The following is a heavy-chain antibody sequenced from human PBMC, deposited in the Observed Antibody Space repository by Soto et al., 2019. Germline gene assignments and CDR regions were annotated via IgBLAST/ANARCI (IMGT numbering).Heavy chain of an antibody. CDR2: ISTYNGNT. CDR3: ARDLDGSGSYYTDY. V-gene: IGHV1-18*01. CDR1: GYTFTSAG. Sequence: QVQLVQSGAEVKSPGTSVRVSCRTSGYTFTSAGISWVRQAPGQGLEWMGWISTYNGNTKYAQNVQGRVTMTTDTSTSTAHMELRSLTSDDTAVYYCARDLDGSGSYYTDYWGQGTLVTVAA. D-gene: IGHD3-10*01. J-gene: IGHJ4*02.